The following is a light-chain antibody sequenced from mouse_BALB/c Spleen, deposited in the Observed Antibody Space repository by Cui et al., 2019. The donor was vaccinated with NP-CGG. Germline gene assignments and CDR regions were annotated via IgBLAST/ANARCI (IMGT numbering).Light chain of an antibody. CDR1: SGAVTTSNY. J-gene: IGLJ1*01. CDR2: GTK. CDR3: ALWYSNHWV. Sequence: QAVVTQESALTTSPGETVTLTCRSSSGAVTTSNYANWAQEKPDHLFTGLIGGTKNRASGVPARFSGSLIGDKAALTITGAQTEDEAIYFCALWYSNHWVFGGGTKLTVL. V-gene: IGLV1*01.